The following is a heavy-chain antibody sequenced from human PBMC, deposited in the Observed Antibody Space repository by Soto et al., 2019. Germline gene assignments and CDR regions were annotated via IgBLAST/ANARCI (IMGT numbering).Heavy chain of an antibody. J-gene: IGHJ6*02. CDR2: INRRGTT. CDR1: GGTFSDSR. Sequence: SETLSLTCSVHGGTFSDSRWNWIRQPPGQGMAWMCEINRRGTTNSNPSLRSRLTISLDTSKNQFSLRLGSVTAADTAAFFCARADSQLMLYGRYVWGQEST. V-gene: IGHV4-34*01. D-gene: IGHD2-2*01. CDR3: ARADSQLMLYGRYV.